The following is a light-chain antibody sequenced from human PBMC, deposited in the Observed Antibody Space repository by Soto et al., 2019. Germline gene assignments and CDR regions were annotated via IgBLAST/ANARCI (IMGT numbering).Light chain of an antibody. Sequence: DIQMTQSPSTLSASVGDRVTITCRASQSISSWLAWYQQKPGKAPNLLIYKASSLQSGVPSRFSGSGSGTEFTLTISSLQPDDFATYYCEQYSRYSLTFGGGTKVETK. J-gene: IGKJ4*01. V-gene: IGKV1-5*03. CDR1: QSISSW. CDR2: KAS. CDR3: EQYSRYSLT.